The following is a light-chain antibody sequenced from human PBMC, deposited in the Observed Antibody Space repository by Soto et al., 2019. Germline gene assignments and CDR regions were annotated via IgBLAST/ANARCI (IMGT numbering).Light chain of an antibody. CDR1: QSVHSSH. J-gene: IGKJ1*01. CDR2: AAS. V-gene: IGKV3-20*01. Sequence: EIVLTQSPGTLSLSPGKRATLSCWASQSVHSSHLAWYQQRPGQPPRLLIYAASNRATGIPDRFSGSGSGTDFTLTISRLEPEDFAVYYCQQSGSSPPTFGQGTKVDIK. CDR3: QQSGSSPPT.